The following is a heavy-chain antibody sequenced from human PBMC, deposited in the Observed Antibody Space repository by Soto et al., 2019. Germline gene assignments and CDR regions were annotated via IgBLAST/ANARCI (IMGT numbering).Heavy chain of an antibody. CDR3: ARDRQYYDILTGSLLDV. CDR1: GYTFTIYG. Sequence: GASVKVSCKASGYTFTIYGIIWVRQAPGQGLEWMGWISAYNGNTNYAQKLQGRVTMTTDTSTSTAYMELRSLRSDDTAVYYCARDRQYYDILTGSLLDVWGQGTTVTVSS. V-gene: IGHV1-18*01. J-gene: IGHJ6*02. CDR2: ISAYNGNT. D-gene: IGHD3-9*01.